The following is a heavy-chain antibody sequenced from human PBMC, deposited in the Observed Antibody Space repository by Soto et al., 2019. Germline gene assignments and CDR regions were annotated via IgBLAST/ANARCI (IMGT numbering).Heavy chain of an antibody. CDR3: LLQLLSPRWLGS. CDR2: INPHSGGT. V-gene: IGHV1-2*02. CDR1: GYTFADNY. Sequence: VKVSCKASGYTFADNYLHWVRQAPLQGLDWMVCINPHSGGTNYAQKFQGMVTMTRYTSISTAYMELSIQRSDYTPVYYCLLQLLSPRWLGSWGQGILVTLSS. J-gene: IGHJ4*02. D-gene: IGHD1-1*01.